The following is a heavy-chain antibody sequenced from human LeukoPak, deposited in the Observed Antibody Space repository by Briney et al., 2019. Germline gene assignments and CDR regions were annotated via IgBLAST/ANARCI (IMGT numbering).Heavy chain of an antibody. D-gene: IGHD4-17*01. CDR3: ARVGGDPQNYYHYYMDV. Sequence: SETLSLTCTVSGYSISSGYYWGWIRQPPGKGLEWIGSIYHSGSTYYNPSLKSRVTISVDTSKNQFSLKLSSVTAADTAVYYCARVGGDPQNYYHYYMDVWGKGTTVTVSS. CDR2: IYHSGST. V-gene: IGHV4-38-2*02. CDR1: GYSISSGYY. J-gene: IGHJ6*03.